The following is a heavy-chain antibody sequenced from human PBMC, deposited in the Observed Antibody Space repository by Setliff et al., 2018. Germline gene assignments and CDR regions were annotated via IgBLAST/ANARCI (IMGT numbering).Heavy chain of an antibody. Sequence: SETLSLTCTVSGGSISSYYWSWIRQPAGKGLEWIGRIYTSGSTNYNPSLRSRVTMSVDMSKNQFSLKLSSVTAADTAVYYCARDRRGYSYGSLGYYYYMDVWGKGTTVTSP. D-gene: IGHD5-18*01. CDR3: ARDRRGYSYGSLGYYYYMDV. J-gene: IGHJ6*03. CDR1: GGSISSYY. CDR2: IYTSGST. V-gene: IGHV4-4*07.